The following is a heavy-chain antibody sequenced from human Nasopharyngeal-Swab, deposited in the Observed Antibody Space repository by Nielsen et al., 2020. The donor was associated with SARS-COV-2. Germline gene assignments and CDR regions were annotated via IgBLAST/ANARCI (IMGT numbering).Heavy chain of an antibody. CDR3: ARDPTPAVDSSSSLDYYYGMDV. CDR2: INPNSGGT. CDR1: GYTFTGNY. D-gene: IGHD6-6*01. Sequence: VSVKVSCKASGYTFTGNYMHWVRQAPGQGLEWMGWINPNSGGTNYAQKFQGRVTMTRDTSISTAYMELSRLRSDDTAVYYCARDPTPAVDSSSSLDYYYGMDVWGQGTTVTVSS. J-gene: IGHJ6*02. V-gene: IGHV1-2*02.